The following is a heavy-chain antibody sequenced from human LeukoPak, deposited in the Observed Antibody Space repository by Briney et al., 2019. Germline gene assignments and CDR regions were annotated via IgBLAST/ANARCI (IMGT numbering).Heavy chain of an antibody. D-gene: IGHD4-23*01. J-gene: IGHJ4*02. CDR1: GYTFTSYY. CDR2: INPSGGST. CDR3: ARRAPGPYGGPTGEFDY. Sequence: ASVKVSCKASGYTFTSYYMHWVRQAPGQGLEWMGIINPSGGSTSYAQKFQGRVTMTRDTSTSTVYMELSSLRSEDTAVYYCARRAPGPYGGPTGEFDYWGQGTLVTVSS. V-gene: IGHV1-46*01.